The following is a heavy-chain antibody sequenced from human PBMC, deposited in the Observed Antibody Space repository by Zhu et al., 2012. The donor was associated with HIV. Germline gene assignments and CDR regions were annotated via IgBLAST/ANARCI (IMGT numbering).Heavy chain of an antibody. J-gene: IGHJ5*02. CDR3: ARGLAPDNTXGGQLVRTP. V-gene: IGHV4-34*02. CDR2: ISHRGTT. CDR1: GGSFSGQY. D-gene: IGHD3-10*01. Sequence: QVQLQQWGAGLLKPSETLSLTCAVYGGSFSGQYWTWIRQPPGKGLEWIGEISHRGTTKYNPSLKSRVTISRDTSKSQFFLNVRSMTAADSGVYYCARGLAPDNTXGGQLVRTPWGQGTLVIVSS.